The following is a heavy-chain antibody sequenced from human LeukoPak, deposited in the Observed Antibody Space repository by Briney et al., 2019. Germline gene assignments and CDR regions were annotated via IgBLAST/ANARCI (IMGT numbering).Heavy chain of an antibody. CDR3: VRDVSGSSYGDY. J-gene: IGHJ4*02. CDR1: GFTLSTYW. D-gene: IGHD5-18*01. CDR2: IKQDGSEK. Sequence: GGSLRLSCAASGFTLSTYWMNWVRQAPGKGLEWLANIKQDGSEKYYLDSVKGRFTISRDNAKNSLYLQMNSLRAEDTSVYYCVRDVSGSSYGDYWGQGTLVTVSS. V-gene: IGHV3-7*01.